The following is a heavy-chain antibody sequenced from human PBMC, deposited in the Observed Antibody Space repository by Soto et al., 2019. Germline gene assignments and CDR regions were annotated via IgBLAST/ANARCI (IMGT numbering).Heavy chain of an antibody. Sequence: PGGSLRLSCAASGFTVSTNYMSWVRQAPGEGLEWVSVIYSGGYTYYADSVKGRFTISRDHSKNTLYLQMNSLRAEDTAVYYCATVSSDIRRGYYFDFWGQGTLVTVSS. CDR2: IYSGGYT. J-gene: IGHJ4*02. CDR1: GFTVSTNY. CDR3: ATVSSDIRRGYYFDF. V-gene: IGHV3-53*01. D-gene: IGHD6-6*01.